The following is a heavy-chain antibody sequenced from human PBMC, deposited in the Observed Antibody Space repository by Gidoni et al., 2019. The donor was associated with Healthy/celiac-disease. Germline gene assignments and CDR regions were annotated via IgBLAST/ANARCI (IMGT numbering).Heavy chain of an antibody. CDR3: ARDIVVVPAGGKHYYYYGMDV. J-gene: IGHJ6*02. V-gene: IGHV4-30-2*01. Sequence: QLQLQESGSGLVKPSQTLSLTCAVSGRSISGGGYSWRWIRQPPGKGLEWIGYIYPSGSTYYNPSLKSRVTISVDRSKNQFSLKLSSVTAADTAVYYCARDIVVVPAGGKHYYYYGMDVWGQGTTVTVPS. CDR1: GRSISGGGYS. D-gene: IGHD2-2*01. CDR2: IYPSGST.